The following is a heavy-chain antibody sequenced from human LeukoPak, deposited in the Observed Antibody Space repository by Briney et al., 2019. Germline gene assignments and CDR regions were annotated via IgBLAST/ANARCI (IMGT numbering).Heavy chain of an antibody. CDR2: INPNSGGT. CDR3: ARDLHTIFGVTNWFDP. CDR1: GYTFTGHY. D-gene: IGHD3-3*01. J-gene: IGHJ5*02. V-gene: IGHV1-2*02. Sequence: GASVKVSCKASGYTFTGHYMHWVRQAPGQGLEWMGWINPNSGGTNYAQKFQGRVTMTRDASISTAYMELSRLRSDDTAVYYCARDLHTIFGVTNWFDPWGQGTLVTVSS.